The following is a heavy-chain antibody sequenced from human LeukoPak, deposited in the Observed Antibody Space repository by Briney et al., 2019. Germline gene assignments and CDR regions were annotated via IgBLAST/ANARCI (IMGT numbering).Heavy chain of an antibody. D-gene: IGHD3-22*01. CDR2: ISGSGGST. V-gene: IGHV3-23*01. CDR3: AKDGPGYYDSSGYLDY. Sequence: TGGSLRLSCAASGFTFNNYAMSWVRQAPGKGLEWVSAISGSGGSTYYADSVKGRFTISRDSSKNTLYLQMNSLRAEDTALYYCAKDGPGYYDSSGYLDYWGQGTLVTVSS. J-gene: IGHJ4*02. CDR1: GFTFNNYA.